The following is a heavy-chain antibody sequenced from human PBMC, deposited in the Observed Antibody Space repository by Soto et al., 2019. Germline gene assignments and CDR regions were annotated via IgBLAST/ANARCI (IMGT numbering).Heavy chain of an antibody. V-gene: IGHV3-43*02. CDR1: GFTFDDYA. D-gene: IGHD6-6*01. CDR3: AKEKVWYSSSSGLFDP. J-gene: IGHJ5*02. CDR2: ISGDGGST. Sequence: GGSLRLSCAASGFTFDDYAMHWVRQAPGKGLEWVSLISGDGGSTYYADSVKGRFTISRDNSKNSLYLQMNSLRTEDTALYYCAKEKVWYSSSSGLFDPWGQGTLVTVSS.